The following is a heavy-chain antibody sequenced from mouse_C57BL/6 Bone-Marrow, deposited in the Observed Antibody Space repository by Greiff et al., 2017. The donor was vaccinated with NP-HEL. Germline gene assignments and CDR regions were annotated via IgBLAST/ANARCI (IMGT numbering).Heavy chain of an antibody. CDR3: GRNWGGYWEGDY. CDR1: GFSLTSYG. D-gene: IGHD4-1*01. V-gene: IGHV2-2*01. CDR2: IWSGGST. J-gene: IGHJ4*01. Sequence: VKLVESGPGLVQPSPSLSITCTASGFSLTSYGVHWVRQSPGQGLEWLGVIWSGGSTDYNAAFISRLSISKDNSTSRVFFNMNSMPADDTAIYYCGRNWGGYWEGDYWGQGTSVTVSS.